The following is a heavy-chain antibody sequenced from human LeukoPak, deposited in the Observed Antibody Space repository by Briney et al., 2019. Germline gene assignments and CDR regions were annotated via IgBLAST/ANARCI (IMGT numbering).Heavy chain of an antibody. D-gene: IGHD6-19*01. CDR3: ARVGYSSGWYGGFDY. J-gene: IGHJ4*02. CDR1: GGSISSSNW. CDR2: IYYSGST. V-gene: IGHV4-4*02. Sequence: SETLSLTCAVSGGSISSSNWWSWVCQPPGKGLEWIGYIYYSGSTNYNPSLKSRVTISVDTSKNQFSLKLSSVTAADTAVYYCARVGYSSGWYGGFDYWGQGTLVTVSS.